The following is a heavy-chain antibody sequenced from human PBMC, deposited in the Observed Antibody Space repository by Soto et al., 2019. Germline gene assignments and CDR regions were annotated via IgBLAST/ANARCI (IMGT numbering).Heavy chain of an antibody. V-gene: IGHV3-21*01. J-gene: IGHJ6*02. CDR1: GFTFSSYS. D-gene: IGHD3-10*01. CDR3: ARSLWFGELSTYYYYGMDV. Sequence: GGSLRLSCAASGFTFSSYSMNWVRQAPGKGLEWVSSISSSSSYIYYADSVKGRFTISRDNAKNSLYLQMNSLRAEDTAVYYCARSLWFGELSTYYYYGMDVWGQGTTVTVSS. CDR2: ISSSSSYI.